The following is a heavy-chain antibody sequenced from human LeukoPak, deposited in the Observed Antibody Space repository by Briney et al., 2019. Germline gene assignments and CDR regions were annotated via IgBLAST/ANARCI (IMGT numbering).Heavy chain of an antibody. CDR3: ARFRYGDYRLDY. CDR2: IYYSGTT. Sequence: SETLSLTCIVYGGSISSYYWSWIRQPPGKGLEWIGYIYYSGTTNYNPSLKSRVTISVDTSKNQVSLKLSSVTAADTAVYYCARFRYGDYRLDYWGQGTLVTVSS. V-gene: IGHV4-59*01. CDR1: GGSISSYY. D-gene: IGHD4-17*01. J-gene: IGHJ4*02.